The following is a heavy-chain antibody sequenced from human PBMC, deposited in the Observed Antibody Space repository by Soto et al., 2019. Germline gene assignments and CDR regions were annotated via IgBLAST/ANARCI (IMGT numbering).Heavy chain of an antibody. CDR2: IHPGTGYT. J-gene: IGHJ4*02. CDR3: TRDLNGGNPFDY. Sequence: QVQFVQSEAEVKKPGASVRLSCKPSGYSLPDYSIQWVRQAAGQGLQWLGWIHPGTGYTESSQRFQGRLTLTMDNSATTFYMDLTSLTSEDTAVYFCTRDLNGGNPFDYWGQGTLVTVSS. V-gene: IGHV1-3*01. D-gene: IGHD2-8*01. CDR1: GYSLPDYS.